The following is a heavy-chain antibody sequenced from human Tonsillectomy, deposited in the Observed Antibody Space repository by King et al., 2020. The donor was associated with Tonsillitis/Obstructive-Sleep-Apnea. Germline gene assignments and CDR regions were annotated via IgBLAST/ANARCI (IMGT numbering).Heavy chain of an antibody. Sequence: VQLVESGGGLVQPGGSLRLSCSASGFTFSSYAMHWVRQPPGKGLEYVSAISSNGGSTYYAYSVKGRYTNSRDNSKNTLYLQMSSLRAEDTAVYYCVKQDGYCSSTSCYDAFDIWGQGTMVTVSS. D-gene: IGHD2-2*01. CDR3: VKQDGYCSSTSCYDAFDI. J-gene: IGHJ3*02. CDR1: GFTFSSYA. V-gene: IGHV3-64D*06. CDR2: ISSNGGST.